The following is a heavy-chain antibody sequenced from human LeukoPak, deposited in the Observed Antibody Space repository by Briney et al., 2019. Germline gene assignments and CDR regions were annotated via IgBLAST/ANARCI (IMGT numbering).Heavy chain of an antibody. CDR1: GFTFSSYA. CDR3: AKVPSNGGNSDDF. CDR2: VSGIGDDT. Sequence: GGSLRLSCAASGFTFSSYAMSWVRQAPGKGLEWVATVSGIGDDTHYADPVKGRFTISRDNSKNMVFLQMTSLRVEDTAVYYCAKVPSNGGNSDDFWGQGTQVTVSS. J-gene: IGHJ4*02. V-gene: IGHV3-23*01. D-gene: IGHD2-8*01.